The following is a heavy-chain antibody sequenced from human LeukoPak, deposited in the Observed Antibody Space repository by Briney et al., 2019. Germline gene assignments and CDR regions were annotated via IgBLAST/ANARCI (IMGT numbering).Heavy chain of an antibody. CDR1: GYSFTSHG. CDR2: ISGYNGNT. D-gene: IGHD2-15*01. V-gene: IGHV1-18*01. Sequence: ASVKVSCKTSGYSFTSHGISWVRQAPGQGLEWVGWISGYNGNTNYAQKFQGRVTMTTDASTRTAHMEVRGLRSDDTAVYYCGRGGWTPGMDYWGQGTLVTVSS. CDR3: GRGGWTPGMDY. J-gene: IGHJ4*02.